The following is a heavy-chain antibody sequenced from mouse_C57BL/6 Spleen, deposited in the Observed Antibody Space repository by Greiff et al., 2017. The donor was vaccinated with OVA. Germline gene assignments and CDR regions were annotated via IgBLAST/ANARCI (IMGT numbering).Heavy chain of an antibody. CDR2: INTNYGTT. V-gene: IGHV1-39*01. Sequence: EVQLQQSGPELVKPGASVKISCKASGYSFTDYNMNWVKQSNGKSLEWIGVINTNYGTTSYNPKFKGKATFTVDTSSSTAYMQINSLTSEDSAVEYCAREWDCYGSSYVAYWGQGTLVTVSA. J-gene: IGHJ3*01. CDR1: GYSFTDYN. CDR3: AREWDCYGSSYVAY. D-gene: IGHD1-1*01.